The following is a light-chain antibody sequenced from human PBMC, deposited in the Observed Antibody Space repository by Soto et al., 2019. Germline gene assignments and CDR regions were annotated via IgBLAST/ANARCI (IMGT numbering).Light chain of an antibody. CDR1: QSVSSY. J-gene: IGKJ4*02. Sequence: LTFSPGQRPTLSCRASQSVSSYLAWYQQKPGQAPRRLINDASNRATGITARFSGSGSGTDVTLTISSLVQEEYVAFYCHQHSSRSPLAFGRGTKVDI. V-gene: IGKV3-11*01. CDR3: HQHSSRSPLA. CDR2: DAS.